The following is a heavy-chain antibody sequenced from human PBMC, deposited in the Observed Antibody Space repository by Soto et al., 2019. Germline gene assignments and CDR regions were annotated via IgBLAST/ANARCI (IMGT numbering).Heavy chain of an antibody. V-gene: IGHV1-3*01. D-gene: IGHD6-19*01. CDR2: INAGIGNT. Sequence: ASVTVSCKASGYTFTSYAMHWVRQAPGQRHEWMGWINAGIGNTKYSQKSQGRVTITRDKAASTAYMELSDLRYEDTAVHYCARRSVAGTRDGMDVWGQGTTVTVSS. J-gene: IGHJ6*02. CDR1: GYTFTSYA. CDR3: ARRSVAGTRDGMDV.